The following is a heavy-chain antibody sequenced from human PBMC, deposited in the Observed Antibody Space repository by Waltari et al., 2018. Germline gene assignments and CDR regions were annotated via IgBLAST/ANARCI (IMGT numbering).Heavy chain of an antibody. CDR3: ARAGIYYYDSSGYHYYYGMDV. V-gene: IGHV4-34*01. J-gene: IGHJ6*02. CDR2: INHSGST. Sequence: QVQLQQWGAGLLKPSETLSLTCAVYGGSFSGYYWSWIRQPPGKGLEWIGEINHSGSTNYNPSLKGGVTISVDTSKNQFSLKLSSVTAADTAVYYCARAGIYYYDSSGYHYYYGMDVWGQGTTVTVSS. CDR1: GGSFSGYY. D-gene: IGHD3-22*01.